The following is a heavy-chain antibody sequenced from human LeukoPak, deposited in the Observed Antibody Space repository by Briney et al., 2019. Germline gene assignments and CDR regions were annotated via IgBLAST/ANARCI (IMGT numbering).Heavy chain of an antibody. D-gene: IGHD3-3*01. J-gene: IGHJ4*02. CDR2: INHSGST. CDR3: ARLGGDYDFWSGYSYYFDY. Sequence: PSETLSLTCAVYGGSFSGYYWSWIRQPPGKGLEWIGEINHSGSTNYNPSLKSRVTISVDTSKNQFSLKLSSVTAADTAVYYCARLGGDYDFWSGYSYYFDYWGQGTLVTVSS. V-gene: IGHV4-34*01. CDR1: GGSFSGYY.